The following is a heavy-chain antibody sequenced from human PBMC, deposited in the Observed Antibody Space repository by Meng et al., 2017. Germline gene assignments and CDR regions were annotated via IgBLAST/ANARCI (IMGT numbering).Heavy chain of an antibody. CDR1: GDSVSSNSAA. D-gene: IGHD1-26*01. J-gene: IGHJ4*02. CDR2: AYYRSKWYH. V-gene: IGHV6-1*01. CDR3: ARGSYSFDS. Sequence: LRQSGPGLGKPPQTPPLICAISGDSVSSNSAAWNWIRQSPSRGLEWLGRAYYRSKWYHDYAESVKSRISIDPDTSKNQFSLQLRSVTPEDPAVYYCARGSYSFDSWGQRTLVTVSS.